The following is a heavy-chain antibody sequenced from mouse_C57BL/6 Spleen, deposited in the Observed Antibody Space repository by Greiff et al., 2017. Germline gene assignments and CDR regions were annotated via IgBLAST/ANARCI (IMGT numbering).Heavy chain of an antibody. J-gene: IGHJ2*01. V-gene: IGHV1-26*01. CDR2: INPNNGGT. Sequence: EVQLQQSGPELVKPGASVKISCKASGYTFTDYYMNWVKQSHGKSLEWIGDINPNNGGTSYNQKFKGKATLTVDKSSSTAYMELRSLTSEDSAVYYCARFYGYDGRDYVDYWGQGNTRTVSS. D-gene: IGHD2-2*01. CDR1: GYTFTDYY. CDR3: ARFYGYDGRDYVDY.